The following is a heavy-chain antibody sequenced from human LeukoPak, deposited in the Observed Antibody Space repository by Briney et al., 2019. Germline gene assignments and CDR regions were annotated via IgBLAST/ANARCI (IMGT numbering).Heavy chain of an antibody. CDR3: AKDSGNDWAHFDY. CDR1: GFTFSDYY. V-gene: IGHV3-11*01. J-gene: IGHJ4*02. CDR2: ISSSGNSI. D-gene: IGHD5-12*01. Sequence: KPGGSLRLSCAASGFTFSDYYMSWIRQAPGKGLEWVSHISSSGNSIYYADSVKGRFTVSRDNAKNSLYLQMNSLRAEETAVYYCAKDSGNDWAHFDYWGQGTLVTVSS.